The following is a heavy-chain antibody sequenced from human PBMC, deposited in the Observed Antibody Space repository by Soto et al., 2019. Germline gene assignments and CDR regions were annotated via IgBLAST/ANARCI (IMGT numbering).Heavy chain of an antibody. CDR2: IWYDGSNK. CDR3: ARDLFPDSSGYYSGWFDP. D-gene: IGHD3-22*01. CDR1: GFTFSSYG. V-gene: IGHV3-33*01. J-gene: IGHJ5*02. Sequence: GGSLRLSCAASGFTFSSYGMHWVRQAPGKGLEWVAVIWYDGSNKYYADSMKGRFTISRDNSKNTLYLQMNSLRAEDTAVYYCARDLFPDSSGYYSGWFDPWGQGTLVTVSS.